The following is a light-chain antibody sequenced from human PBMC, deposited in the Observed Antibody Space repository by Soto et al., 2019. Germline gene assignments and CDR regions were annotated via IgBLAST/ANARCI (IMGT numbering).Light chain of an antibody. CDR1: QTVSTY. CDR3: QQRYNWLT. CDR2: GAS. J-gene: IGKJ4*01. Sequence: IVLTQSPATLSLSPGERATLSCRARQTVSTYLSWYQHKPGQAPRLLIYGASNRATGIPARFSGGGSGTDFTLTISSLDPDDAAVYYCQQRYNWLTFGGGTRVEIK. V-gene: IGKV3-11*01.